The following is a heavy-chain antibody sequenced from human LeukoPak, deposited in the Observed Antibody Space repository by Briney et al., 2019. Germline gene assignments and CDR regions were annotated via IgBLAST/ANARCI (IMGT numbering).Heavy chain of an antibody. Sequence: ASVKVSCKASGYTFTKYYMHWVRQAPGQGLEWMGIINPSGGSTSYAQKFQGRVTMTRDMSTSTVYMELSSLRSEDTAVYYCATRQQPYGSSWAPLYYMDVWGKGTTVTVSS. CDR1: GYTFTKYY. CDR2: INPSGGST. CDR3: ATRQQPYGSSWAPLYYMDV. D-gene: IGHD6-13*01. J-gene: IGHJ6*03. V-gene: IGHV1-46*01.